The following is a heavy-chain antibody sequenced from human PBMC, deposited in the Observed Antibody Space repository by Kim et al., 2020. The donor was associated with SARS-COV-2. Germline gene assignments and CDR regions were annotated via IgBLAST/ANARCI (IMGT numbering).Heavy chain of an antibody. CDR2: IGGSGTGT. CDR3: VRAKYDGNCFGY. J-gene: IGHJ4*02. CDR1: GFPFSTDW. D-gene: IGHD2-15*01. V-gene: IGHV3-74*01. Sequence: GGSLRLSCAASGFPFSTDWMHWVRQAPGKGLMWVSRIGGSGTGTSYADSVKGRFTISRDSAKDTLYLQMNSLRADDTAVYYCVRAKYDGNCFGYWGQGTLVTVSS.